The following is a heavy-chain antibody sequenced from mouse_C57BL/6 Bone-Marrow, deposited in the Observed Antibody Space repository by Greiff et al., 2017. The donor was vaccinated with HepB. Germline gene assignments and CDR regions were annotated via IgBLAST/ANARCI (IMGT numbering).Heavy chain of an antibody. CDR3: AREITTVVARQSDFDY. V-gene: IGHV1-72*01. J-gene: IGHJ2*01. Sequence: QVHLQQPGAELVKPGASVKLSCKASGYTFTSYWMHWVKQRPGRGLEWIGRIDPNSGGTKYNEKFKSKATLTVDKPSSTAYMQLSSLTSEDSAVYYCAREITTVVARQSDFDYWGQGTTLTVSS. CDR2: IDPNSGGT. D-gene: IGHD1-1*01. CDR1: GYTFTSYW.